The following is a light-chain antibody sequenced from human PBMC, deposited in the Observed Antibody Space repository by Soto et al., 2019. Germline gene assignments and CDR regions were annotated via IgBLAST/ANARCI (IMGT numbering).Light chain of an antibody. Sequence: DLQMTQSPSTLSASVGDRVAITCRASQSVTYRLAWYQQKAGKAPKLLIYDASSLESGVQSRFSGSGSGTEFTLSITNLQPGDFATYYCQEYNNYWTCGQGTKVDIK. CDR1: QSVTYR. V-gene: IGKV1-5*01. CDR3: QEYNNYWT. J-gene: IGKJ1*01. CDR2: DAS.